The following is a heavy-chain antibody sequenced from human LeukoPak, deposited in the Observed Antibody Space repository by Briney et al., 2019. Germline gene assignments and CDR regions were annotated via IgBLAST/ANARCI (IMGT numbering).Heavy chain of an antibody. Sequence: GGSLRLSCTASGFTFGDYAMSWVRPAPGKGLEWVGFIRSKAYGGTTEYAASVKGRFTISRDDSKSIAYLQMNSLKTEDTAVYYCTRDATYSSGWYWYYYGMDVWGQGTTVTVSS. V-gene: IGHV3-49*04. D-gene: IGHD6-19*01. CDR1: GFTFGDYA. CDR3: TRDATYSSGWYWYYYGMDV. CDR2: IRSKAYGGTT. J-gene: IGHJ6*02.